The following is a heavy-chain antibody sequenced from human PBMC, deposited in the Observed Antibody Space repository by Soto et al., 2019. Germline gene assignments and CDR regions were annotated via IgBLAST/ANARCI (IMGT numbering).Heavy chain of an antibody. D-gene: IGHD2-21*02. CDR1: GFTFSSYS. V-gene: IGHV3-21*01. CDR3: STTKGSTVVTHDAFDI. J-gene: IGHJ3*02. CDR2: ISSSSSYI. Sequence: GGSLRLSCAASGFTFSSYSMNWVRQAPGKGLELVSSISSSSSYIYYADSVKGRFTISRDNAKNSLYLQMNSLRAEDTAVYYCSTTKGSTVVTHDAFDIWGQGTMDTVSS.